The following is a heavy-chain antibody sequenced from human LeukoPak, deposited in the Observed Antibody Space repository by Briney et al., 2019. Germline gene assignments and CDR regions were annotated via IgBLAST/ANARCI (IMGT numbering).Heavy chain of an antibody. CDR2: IYTSGST. CDR3: AKDRYGDYEAPFHYYMDA. J-gene: IGHJ6*03. D-gene: IGHD5-12*01. Sequence: SQTLSLTCTVSGGSISSGSYYWSWFRQPAEKGLEWIGRIYTSGSTYYNPSLKSRVTISADTSKNQFSLNVSSVTAADTAVYYCAKDRYGDYEAPFHYYMDAWGRGTTVTVSS. CDR1: GGSISSGSYY. V-gene: IGHV4-61*02.